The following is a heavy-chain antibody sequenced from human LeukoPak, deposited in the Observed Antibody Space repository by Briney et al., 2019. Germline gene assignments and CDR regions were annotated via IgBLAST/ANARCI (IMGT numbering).Heavy chain of an antibody. V-gene: IGHV1-69*04. Sequence: SVKVSCKASGGTLSSYAISWVRQAPGQGLEWMGRIISILGVAAYAQKFQGRVTITADESTSTAYMELSSLRSEDTAVYYCAETHGVPWGQGTLVTVSS. CDR1: GGTLSSYA. J-gene: IGHJ4*02. CDR2: IISILGVA. D-gene: IGHD2-8*01. CDR3: AETHGVP.